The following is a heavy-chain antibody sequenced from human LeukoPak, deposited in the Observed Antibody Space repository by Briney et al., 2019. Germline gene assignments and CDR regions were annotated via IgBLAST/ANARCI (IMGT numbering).Heavy chain of an antibody. D-gene: IGHD3-16*02. Sequence: SETLSLTCAVSGGSISTTHWWTWVRQPPGKGLEWIGEIYHSGSTNYNPSLKSRVTISVDTSKNQFSLKLSSVTAADTAVYYCARGGAVYDYVWGSYRYPDYWGQGTLVTVSS. V-gene: IGHV4-4*02. CDR2: IYHSGST. CDR1: GGSISTTHW. J-gene: IGHJ4*02. CDR3: ARGGAVYDYVWGSYRYPDY.